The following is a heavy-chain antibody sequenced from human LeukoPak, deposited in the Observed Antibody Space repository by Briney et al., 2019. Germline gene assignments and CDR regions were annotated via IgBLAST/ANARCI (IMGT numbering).Heavy chain of an antibody. CDR2: ISYDGSNK. V-gene: IGHV3-30*18. Sequence: GGSLRLSCAASGFTFSSYSMHWVRQAPGKGLEWVAVISYDGSNKYYADSVKGRFTISRDNSKNTLYLQMNSLRAEDTAVYYCAKDRGPIVVVPAALDYWGQGTLVTVSS. CDR3: AKDRGPIVVVPAALDY. J-gene: IGHJ4*02. D-gene: IGHD2-2*01. CDR1: GFTFSSYS.